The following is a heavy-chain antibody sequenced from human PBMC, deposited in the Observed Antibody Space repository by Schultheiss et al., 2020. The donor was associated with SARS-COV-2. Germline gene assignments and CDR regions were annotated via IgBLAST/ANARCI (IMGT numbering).Heavy chain of an antibody. CDR2: IYTSGST. D-gene: IGHD3-3*01. V-gene: IGHV4-4*07. CDR1: GGSISSYY. Sequence: SETLSLTCTVSGGSISSYYWSWIRQPAGKGLEWIGRIYTSGSTNYNPSLKSRVTISVDTSKNQFSLKLSSVTAADTAVYYCARHCTYYDFWSGYLDWYFDLWGRGTLVTVSS. J-gene: IGHJ2*01. CDR3: ARHCTYYDFWSGYLDWYFDL.